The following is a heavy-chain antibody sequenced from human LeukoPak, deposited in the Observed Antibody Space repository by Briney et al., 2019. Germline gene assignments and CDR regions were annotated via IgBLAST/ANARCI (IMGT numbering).Heavy chain of an antibody. Sequence: GGSLRLSCATSGFFFNSYWLSWARQAPGKGLEWISGISGSGASTYYADSVKGRFTISRDDSRNTLYLQMNSLRGDDTAVYYCAKDVGKWESLHFFDYWGQGTLVTVSS. V-gene: IGHV3-23*01. CDR3: AKDVGKWESLHFFDY. J-gene: IGHJ4*02. CDR2: ISGSGAST. CDR1: GFFFNSYW. D-gene: IGHD1-26*01.